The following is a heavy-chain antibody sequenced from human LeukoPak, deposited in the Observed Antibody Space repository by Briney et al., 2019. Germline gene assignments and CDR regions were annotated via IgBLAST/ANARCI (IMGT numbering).Heavy chain of an antibody. D-gene: IGHD6-19*01. CDR3: AREFLLDSSGIFDP. CDR2: ISAYNGNT. J-gene: IGHJ5*02. Sequence: REASVNVSCKASGYTFTSYGISWVRQAPGQGLEWMGWISAYNGNTNYAQKLQGRVTMTTDTSTSTAYMELRSLRSDDTVVYYCAREFLLDSSGIFDPWGQGTLVTVSS. CDR1: GYTFTSYG. V-gene: IGHV1-18*04.